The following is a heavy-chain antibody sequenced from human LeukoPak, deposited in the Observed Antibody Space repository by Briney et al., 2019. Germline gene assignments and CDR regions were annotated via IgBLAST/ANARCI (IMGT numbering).Heavy chain of an antibody. CDR2: INPSGGAT. Sequence: ASVKVSCKASGYTFTTYYMHWVRQAPGQGLEWMGIINPSGGATSYAQKFQGRVTMTRDTSTSTVYMELSSLRSEDTAVYYCARDGGGGGYYAYWGQGTLVTVSS. D-gene: IGHD3-22*01. CDR1: GYTFTTYY. J-gene: IGHJ4*02. CDR3: ARDGGGGGYYAY. V-gene: IGHV1-46*01.